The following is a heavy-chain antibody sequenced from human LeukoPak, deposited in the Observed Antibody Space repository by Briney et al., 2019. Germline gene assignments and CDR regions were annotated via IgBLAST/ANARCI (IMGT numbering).Heavy chain of an antibody. CDR3: ARSSGSRYCSSTSCYQGWFDP. Sequence: ASVKVSCKASGYTFTGYYMHWVRQAPGQGLEWMGWINPNSGGTNYAQKFQGRVTITADESTSTAYMELSSLRSEDTAVYYCARSSGSRYCSSTSCYQGWFDPWGQGTLVTVSS. D-gene: IGHD2-2*01. J-gene: IGHJ5*02. V-gene: IGHV1-2*02. CDR2: INPNSGGT. CDR1: GYTFTGYY.